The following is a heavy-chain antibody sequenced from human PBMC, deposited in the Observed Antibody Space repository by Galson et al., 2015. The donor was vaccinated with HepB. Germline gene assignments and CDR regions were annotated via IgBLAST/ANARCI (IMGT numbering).Heavy chain of an antibody. CDR2: ISGSGGTT. CDR3: AKGTTVNLYYFDY. CDR1: AFTFSNYA. V-gene: IGHV3-23*01. Sequence: SLRLSCAASAFTFSNYAMSWVRQAPGKGLEWVSTISGSGGTTYYADSVKGRFTISRDNSKNTLYLQMDSLRAEDTAIYYCAKGTTVNLYYFDYWGQGTLVTVSS. J-gene: IGHJ4*02. D-gene: IGHD4-17*01.